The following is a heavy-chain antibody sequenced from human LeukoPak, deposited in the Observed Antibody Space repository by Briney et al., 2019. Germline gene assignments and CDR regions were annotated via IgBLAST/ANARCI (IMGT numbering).Heavy chain of an antibody. Sequence: PGRSLRLSCAASGFTFSSYGMHGVRQAPGKGLEWVAVIWYDGSNKYYADSVKGRFTISRDNSKNTLYLQMNSLRAEDTAVYYCTSDTVETALGIDYWGQGTLVTVSS. D-gene: IGHD5-18*01. CDR3: TSDTVETALGIDY. J-gene: IGHJ4*02. CDR1: GFTFSSYG. CDR2: IWYDGSNK. V-gene: IGHV3-33*01.